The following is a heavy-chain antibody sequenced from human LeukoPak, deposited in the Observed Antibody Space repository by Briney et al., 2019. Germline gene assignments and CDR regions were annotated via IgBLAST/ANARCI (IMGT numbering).Heavy chain of an antibody. J-gene: IGHJ5*02. CDR1: GYTFTGYY. D-gene: IGHD3-22*01. CDR3: TQTSDYYDSSGYSS. Sequence: AASVKVSCKASGYTFTGYYMHWVRPAPGHGLEWMGRINPNIGGTNYAQKFQGRVTITADKSTSTAYMELSSLRSEDTAVYYCTQTSDYYDSSGYSSWGQGTLVTVCS. CDR2: INPNIGGT. V-gene: IGHV1-2*06.